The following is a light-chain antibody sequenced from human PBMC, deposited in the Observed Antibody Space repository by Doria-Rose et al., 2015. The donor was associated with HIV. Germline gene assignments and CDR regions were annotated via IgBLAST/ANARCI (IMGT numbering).Light chain of an antibody. Sequence: TQSPESLGMSLGERATLNCKSNQSLLYTSTNYLAWNQQKPGQPPKLLIYWASTRQSVVPARFSGSGSGTDFTLTISSLEAEDVAVYYCQQYYDTPSSGPGTTVDIK. V-gene: IGKV4-1*01. CDR1: QSLLYTSTNY. J-gene: IGKJ3*01. CDR3: QQYYDTPS. CDR2: WAS.